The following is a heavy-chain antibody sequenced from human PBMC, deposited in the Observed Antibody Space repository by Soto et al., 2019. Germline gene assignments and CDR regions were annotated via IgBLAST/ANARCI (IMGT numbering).Heavy chain of an antibody. V-gene: IGHV4-59*08. J-gene: IGHJ4*02. CDR3: ARRYGSGFDF. Sequence: SETLSLTCTVSGGSISSYYWSWIRQPPGKGLEWIGYIFYSGSTNYNPSLKSRVTISVDTSKNQFSLKLSSVTAADTAVYYCARRYGSGFDFWGQGTLVTVSS. CDR1: GGSISSYY. CDR2: IFYSGST. D-gene: IGHD3-10*01.